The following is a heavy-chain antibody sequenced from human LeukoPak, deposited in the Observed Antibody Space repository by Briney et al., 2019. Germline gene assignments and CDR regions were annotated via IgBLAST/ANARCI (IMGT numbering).Heavy chain of an antibody. D-gene: IGHD6-13*01. CDR3: ARSSAAAGADP. J-gene: IGHJ5*02. V-gene: IGHV4-30-2*01. CDR1: GGPISSSGYS. Sequence: SQTQSLTCDVSGGPISSSGYSWSWIRQPPGKGLEWIGYIYHSGSTYYNPSLKSRVTISVDRSKNHFSLKLTSVTAADTAVYYCARSSAAAGADPWGQGTLVTVSS. CDR2: IYHSGST.